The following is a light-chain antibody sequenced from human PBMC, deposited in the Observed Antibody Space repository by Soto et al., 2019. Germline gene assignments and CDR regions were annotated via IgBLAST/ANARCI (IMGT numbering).Light chain of an antibody. V-gene: IGKV1-33*01. CDR3: QQYDNSPMFT. Sequence: DFLMTQSPSSLSASVGDSVTITCQARQDIYDYLNCYQHKPGKAPRLLIYGASNLETGVPSRFSGSGSGKDFTFTINRLQPEDIATYYCQQYDNSPMFTFGRGTKVEI. J-gene: IGKJ3*01. CDR1: QDIYDY. CDR2: GAS.